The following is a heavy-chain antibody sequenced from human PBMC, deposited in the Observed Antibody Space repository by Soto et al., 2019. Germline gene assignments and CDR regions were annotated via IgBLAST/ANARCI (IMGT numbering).Heavy chain of an antibody. CDR3: AKVGYYDFWSGYLSWFDP. Sequence: GSLRLSCAASGFTFSSYAMSWVRQAPGKGLEWVSAISGSGGSTYYADSVKGRFTISRDNSKNTLYLQMNSLRAEDTAVYYCAKVGYYDFWSGYLSWFDPWGQGTLVTVSS. J-gene: IGHJ5*02. V-gene: IGHV3-23*01. CDR2: ISGSGGST. CDR1: GFTFSSYA. D-gene: IGHD3-3*01.